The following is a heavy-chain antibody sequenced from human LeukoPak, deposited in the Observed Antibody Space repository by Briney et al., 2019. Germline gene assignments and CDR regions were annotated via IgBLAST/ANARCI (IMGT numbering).Heavy chain of an antibody. CDR3: ANHYYDSSGYYYAYYFDY. CDR2: IYYSGST. V-gene: IGHV4-39*01. D-gene: IGHD3-22*01. J-gene: IGHJ4*02. Sequence: SETLSLTCTVSGGSISSSSYYWGWIRQPPGKGLEWIGSIYYSGSTYYNPSLKSRVTISVGTSKNQFSLKLSSVTAADTAVYYCANHYYDSSGYYYAYYFDYWGQGTLVTVSS. CDR1: GGSISSSSYY.